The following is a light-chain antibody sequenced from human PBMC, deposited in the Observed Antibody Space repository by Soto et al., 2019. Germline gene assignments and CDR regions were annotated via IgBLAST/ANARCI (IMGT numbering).Light chain of an antibody. CDR1: QSISSW. Sequence: DIQMTQSPSTLSASVGDRVTITCGASQSISSWLAWYQQKPGKAPKLLIYKASSLESGVPSRFSGSGSGTEFTLTISSLQPDDFATYYCQQYNSSPWTFGQGTKVEIK. J-gene: IGKJ1*01. CDR3: QQYNSSPWT. CDR2: KAS. V-gene: IGKV1-5*03.